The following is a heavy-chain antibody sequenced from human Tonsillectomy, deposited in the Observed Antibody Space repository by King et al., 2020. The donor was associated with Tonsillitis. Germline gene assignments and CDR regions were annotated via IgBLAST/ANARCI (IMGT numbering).Heavy chain of an antibody. CDR1: GFTFSSYW. V-gene: IGHV3-74*03. Sequence: VQLVESGGGLVQPGGSLRLSCAASGFTFSSYWMHWVRQVPGKGLVWVSRINRDGSRTKYADSVKGRFTISRDNAKNTLYLQMNSLRDEDTAFYYCARAANFYSMDVWGQGTTVTVSS. J-gene: IGHJ6*02. CDR3: ARAANFYSMDV. CDR2: INRDGSRT.